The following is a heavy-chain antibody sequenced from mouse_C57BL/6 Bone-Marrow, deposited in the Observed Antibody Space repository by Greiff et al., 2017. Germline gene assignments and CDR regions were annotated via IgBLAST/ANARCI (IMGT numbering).Heavy chain of an antibody. CDR1: GYAFTNYL. J-gene: IGHJ3*01. Sequence: VQLQQSGAELVRPGTSVKVSCKASGYAFTNYLIEWVKQRPGQGLEWIGVINPGSGGTNYNEKFKGKATLTADKSSSTAYMQLSSLTSEDSAVYFWAREGDYYGSSYRFAYWGQGTLVTVSA. D-gene: IGHD1-1*01. V-gene: IGHV1-54*01. CDR3: AREGDYYGSSYRFAY. CDR2: INPGSGGT.